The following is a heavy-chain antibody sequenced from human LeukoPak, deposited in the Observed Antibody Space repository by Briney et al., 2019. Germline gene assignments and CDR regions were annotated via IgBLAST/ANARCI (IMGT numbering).Heavy chain of an antibody. Sequence: ASVKVSCKASGYTFTSYYMHWVRQAPGQGLEWMGIINPSGGSTNYAQKFQGRVTITADESTSTAYMELSSLRSEDTAVYYCARDLGYCSGGSCWGWWFDPWGQGTLVTVSS. CDR2: INPSGGST. V-gene: IGHV1-46*01. CDR1: GYTFTSYY. D-gene: IGHD2-15*01. J-gene: IGHJ5*02. CDR3: ARDLGYCSGGSCWGWWFDP.